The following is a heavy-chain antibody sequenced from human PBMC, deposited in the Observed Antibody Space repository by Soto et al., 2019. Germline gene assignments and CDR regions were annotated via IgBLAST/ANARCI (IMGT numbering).Heavy chain of an antibody. CDR2: VYHTGRT. Sequence: SETLSLTCTVSGGSFKSGSYSWSWIRQPPGKGLEWIGYVYHTGRTSYNPSLKSRVSISTDTSKNQFSLNLDSVTAADTAVYFCARDFAYFDSWGQGTLVTVSS. CDR1: GGSFKSGSYS. D-gene: IGHD3-3*01. CDR3: ARDFAYFDS. V-gene: IGHV4-61*01. J-gene: IGHJ4*02.